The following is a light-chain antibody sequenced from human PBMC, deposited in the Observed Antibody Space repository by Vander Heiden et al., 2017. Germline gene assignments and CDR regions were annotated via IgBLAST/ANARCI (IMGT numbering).Light chain of an antibody. CDR3: QQYDNLPLT. V-gene: IGKV1-33*01. Sequence: DLQMTQSPSSLSASVGDRVTTTYQASQDISNYLNWYQQKPGKAPKLLIYDASNLETGVPSRFSGSGSGTDFTFTISSLQPEDIATYYCQQYDNLPLTFGGGTKVEIK. CDR2: DAS. J-gene: IGKJ4*01. CDR1: QDISNY.